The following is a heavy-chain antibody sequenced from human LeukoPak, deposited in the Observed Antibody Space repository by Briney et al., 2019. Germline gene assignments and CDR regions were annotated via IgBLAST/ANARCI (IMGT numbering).Heavy chain of an antibody. CDR3: TRGRPVSSSGSLEGH. J-gene: IGHJ4*02. V-gene: IGHV1-2*02. Sequence: PVASVKVSCKTYGYTFTDYYMHWVRQAPGQGLEWMAWINPNSGTTNYAQRFQGRITVTRDTSISTAYMELSRLISDDTAVYYCTRGRPVSSSGSLEGHWGQGTLVTVSS. CDR2: INPNSGTT. D-gene: IGHD2-2*01. CDR1: GYTFTDYY.